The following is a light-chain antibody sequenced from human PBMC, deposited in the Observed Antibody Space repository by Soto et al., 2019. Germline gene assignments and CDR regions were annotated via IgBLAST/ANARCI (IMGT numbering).Light chain of an antibody. CDR2: EVS. V-gene: IGLV2-14*01. CDR1: SSDVGGYNY. J-gene: IGLJ2*01. CDR3: SSYTTTSSLVL. Sequence: SALTQPASVSGSPGQSITISCTGTSSDVGGYNYVSWYQQFPGKAPKLMIYEVSNRPSGVSNRFSGSKSGNTASLTISGLEAEDEADYYCSSYTTTSSLVLFGGGTKLTVL.